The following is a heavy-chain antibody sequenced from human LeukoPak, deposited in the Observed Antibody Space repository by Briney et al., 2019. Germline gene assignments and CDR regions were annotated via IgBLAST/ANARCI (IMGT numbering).Heavy chain of an antibody. CDR2: VYSSEII. CDR3: ARDSRYYYDSSGYYYKGNDAFDI. Sequence: SETLSLTCTVSGGSISGYYWSWIRQPPGKTLEWIGYVYSSEIINYNPSLKSRVTLSLDTSGNQFSLKLTSVTAADTAVYYCARDSRYYYDSSGYYYKGNDAFDIWGQGTTVTVSS. D-gene: IGHD3-22*01. CDR1: GGSISGYY. V-gene: IGHV4-59*01. J-gene: IGHJ3*02.